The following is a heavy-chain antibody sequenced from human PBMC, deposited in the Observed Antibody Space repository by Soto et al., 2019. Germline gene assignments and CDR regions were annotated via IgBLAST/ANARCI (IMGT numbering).Heavy chain of an antibody. CDR2: ISAYNGNT. J-gene: IGHJ6*02. CDR1: GYTFTSYC. CDR3: ARAQKLRRSSSWWSGYYYGMDV. D-gene: IGHD6-13*01. V-gene: IGHV1-18*01. Sequence: ASVNVSCKSSGYTFTSYCISWVRQAPGQGLECMGWISAYNGNTNYAQKLQGRVTMTTDTSTSTAYMELRSLRSDDTAVYYCARAQKLRRSSSWWSGYYYGMDVWGQGTTVTVSS.